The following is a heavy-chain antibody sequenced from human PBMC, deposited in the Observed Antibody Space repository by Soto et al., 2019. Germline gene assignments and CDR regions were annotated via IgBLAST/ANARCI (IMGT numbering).Heavy chain of an antibody. CDR3: AIIVVVRAAPSFDY. CDR1: SGSITNDDW. Sequence: ASETLSLTCAVSSGSITNDDWWTWVRQSPGKGLEWIGEVHHIGRSGRTNYNPSLRSRASISLDKSKTQFSLKLSSVTAADTAVYYCAIIVVVRAAPSFDYWGQGTLVTVSS. V-gene: IGHV4-4*02. CDR2: VHHIGRSGRT. D-gene: IGHD2-2*01. J-gene: IGHJ4*02.